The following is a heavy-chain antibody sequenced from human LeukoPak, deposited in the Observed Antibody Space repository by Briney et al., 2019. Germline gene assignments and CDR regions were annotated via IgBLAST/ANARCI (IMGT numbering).Heavy chain of an antibody. Sequence: ASVKVSCKASGGTFSSYAMRWVRQAPGQGLEWMGGIIPIFGTTNYAQKFQGRVTITGDESTSTAYMELSSLRSEDTAVYYCARVSGTTIDYWGQGTLVTVSS. D-gene: IGHD1-1*01. CDR2: IIPIFGTT. V-gene: IGHV1-69*13. CDR3: ARVSGTTIDY. CDR1: GGTFSSYA. J-gene: IGHJ4*02.